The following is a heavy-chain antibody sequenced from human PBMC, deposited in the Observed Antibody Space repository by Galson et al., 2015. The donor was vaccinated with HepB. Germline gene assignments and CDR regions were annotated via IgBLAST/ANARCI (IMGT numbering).Heavy chain of an antibody. Sequence: SLRPSCAASGFTLSNYNMNWVCQAPGKGPEWVATISSSGSFIYHAASVKGRFTISRENAKNSLYLQMDRLKAEDTGVYYCASARRELLPRWYFDLWGRGTLVIVSS. CDR3: ASARRELLPRWYFDL. D-gene: IGHD3-10*01. CDR1: GFTLSNYN. J-gene: IGHJ2*01. V-gene: IGHV3-21*01. CDR2: ISSSGSFI.